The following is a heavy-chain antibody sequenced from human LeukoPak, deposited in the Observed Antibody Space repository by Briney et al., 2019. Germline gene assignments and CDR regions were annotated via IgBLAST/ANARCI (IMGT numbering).Heavy chain of an antibody. CDR2: MYYSGKT. J-gene: IGHJ4*02. CDR3: ARRGGDY. CDR1: GGSFSAYY. V-gene: IGHV4-59*08. Sequence: SETLSLTCAVYGGSFSAYYWNWIRQPPGKGLEWIGYMYYSGKTNYNPSLKSRVTISVDTSKNQFFLKLSSVTAADTAVYYCARRGGDYWGQGTLVTVSS.